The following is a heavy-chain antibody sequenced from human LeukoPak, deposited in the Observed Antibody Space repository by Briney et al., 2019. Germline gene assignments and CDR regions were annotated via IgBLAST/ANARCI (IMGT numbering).Heavy chain of an antibody. CDR3: ARVVAGAYDY. V-gene: IGHV3-30*04. Sequence: GGSLRLSCAASGFTFNSYAMHWVRQAPGKGLEWVAVISYDGSNKYYADSVKGRFTISRDNSKNTLYLQMNSLRAEDTSVYYCARVVAGAYDYWGQGTLVTVSS. CDR1: GFTFNSYA. CDR2: ISYDGSNK. D-gene: IGHD6-19*01. J-gene: IGHJ4*02.